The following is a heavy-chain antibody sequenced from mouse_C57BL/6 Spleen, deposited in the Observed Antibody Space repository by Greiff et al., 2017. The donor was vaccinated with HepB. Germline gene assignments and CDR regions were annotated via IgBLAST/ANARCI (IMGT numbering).Heavy chain of an antibody. CDR1: GFTFSDYG. CDR2: ISSGSSTI. CDR3: AREPQNYYGSSYFDY. V-gene: IGHV5-17*01. D-gene: IGHD1-1*01. Sequence: EVQGVESGGGLVKPGGSLKLSCAASGFTFSDYGMHWVRQAPEKGLEWVAYISSGSSTIYYADTVKGRFTISRDHAKNTLFLQMTSLRSEDTAMYYCAREPQNYYGSSYFDYWGQGTTLTVSS. J-gene: IGHJ2*01.